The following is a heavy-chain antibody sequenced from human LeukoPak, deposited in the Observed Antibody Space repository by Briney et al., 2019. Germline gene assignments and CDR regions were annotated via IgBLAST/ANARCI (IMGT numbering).Heavy chain of an antibody. CDR3: AREGQRYYDSSGYPDY. J-gene: IGHJ4*02. CDR2: IYPGDSDT. V-gene: IGHV5-51*01. D-gene: IGHD3-22*01. Sequence: GESLKISCKGSGYSFTSYWIGWVRQMPGKGLEWMGIIYPGDSDTRYSPSFQGQVIISADKSISTAYLQWGSLKASDTAMYYCAREGQRYYDSSGYPDYWGQGTLVTVSS. CDR1: GYSFTSYW.